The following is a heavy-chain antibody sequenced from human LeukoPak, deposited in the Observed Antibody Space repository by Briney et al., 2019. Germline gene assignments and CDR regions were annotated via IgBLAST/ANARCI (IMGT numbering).Heavy chain of an antibody. CDR2: INWNGGST. CDR1: GFTFDDYG. Sequence: GGSLRLSCAASGFTFDDYGMSWVRQAPGKGLEWVSGINWNGGSTGYADSVKGRFTISRDNAKNSLYLQMNGLRAEDTALYYCARDRDDYWSGSLFGVWGQGTMVTVSS. V-gene: IGHV3-20*04. CDR3: ARDRDDYWSGSLFGV. J-gene: IGHJ3*01. D-gene: IGHD3-3*01.